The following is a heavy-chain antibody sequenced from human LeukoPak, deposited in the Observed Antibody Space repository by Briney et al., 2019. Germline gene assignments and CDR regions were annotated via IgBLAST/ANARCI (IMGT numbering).Heavy chain of an antibody. Sequence: TGGSLRLSCAVSGFTFSSYAMTWVRQAPGKGLEWVSAISGSGGSTYYADSVKGRFTISRDNAKNSLYLQVNSLRAEDTAVYYCARDSGYNAFDYWGQGTLVTVSS. J-gene: IGHJ4*02. CDR1: GFTFSSYA. CDR2: ISGSGGST. D-gene: IGHD5-12*01. V-gene: IGHV3-23*01. CDR3: ARDSGYNAFDY.